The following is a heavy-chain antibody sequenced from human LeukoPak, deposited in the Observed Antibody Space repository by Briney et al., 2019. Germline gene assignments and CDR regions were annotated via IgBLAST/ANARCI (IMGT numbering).Heavy chain of an antibody. CDR2: ISDSGSTI. D-gene: IGHD6-6*01. V-gene: IGHV3-11*01. CDR1: GFTFSDYY. CDR3: ARDLIAALSPYYYHFLDV. Sequence: PGGSLRLSCAAPGFTFSDYYMSWNGHAPGKGLEWVSYISDSGSTIYYADSVKCRFTISRDNAKNSLYLQMNSLRAEDTAVYYCARDLIAALSPYYYHFLDVCGKGTTVTVSS. J-gene: IGHJ6*03.